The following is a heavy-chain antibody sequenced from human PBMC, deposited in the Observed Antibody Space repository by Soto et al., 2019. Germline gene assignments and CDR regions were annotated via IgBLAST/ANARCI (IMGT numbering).Heavy chain of an antibody. CDR3: ARQGDYYGSESSNYWYFDL. CDR1: GGSISSSSYY. D-gene: IGHD3-10*01. Sequence: PSETLSLTCTVSGGSISSSSYYWGWIRQPPGKGLEWIGSIYYSGSTYYNPSLKSRVTISVDTSKNQFSLKLSSVTAADTAVYYCARQGDYYGSESSNYWYFDLWGRGTLVTVSS. J-gene: IGHJ2*01. V-gene: IGHV4-39*01. CDR2: IYYSGST.